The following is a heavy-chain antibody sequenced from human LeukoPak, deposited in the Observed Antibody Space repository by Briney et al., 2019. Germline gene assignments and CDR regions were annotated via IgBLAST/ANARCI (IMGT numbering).Heavy chain of an antibody. Sequence: ASVKVSCKASGYNFTSCAMNWVRQAPGQGLEWMGWISAYNGNTNYAQKLQGRVTMTTDTSTSTAYMELRSLRSDDTAVYYCARDTPYSSSWYGLPPLNYYYYGMDVWGQGTTVTVSS. CDR1: GYNFTSCA. V-gene: IGHV1-18*01. CDR2: ISAYNGNT. J-gene: IGHJ6*02. D-gene: IGHD6-13*01. CDR3: ARDTPYSSSWYGLPPLNYYYYGMDV.